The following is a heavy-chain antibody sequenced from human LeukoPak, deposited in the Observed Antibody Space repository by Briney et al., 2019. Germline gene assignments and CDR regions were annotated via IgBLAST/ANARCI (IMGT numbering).Heavy chain of an antibody. CDR2: IYTSGNT. J-gene: IGHJ4*02. CDR3: ASQYSTNWAWDY. V-gene: IGHV4-4*07. D-gene: IGHD6-13*01. Sequence: PSETLSLTCTVSGVSISSYYWSWIRQPAGKGLEWIGRIYTSGNTNYNPSLKSRVTMSVDTSKKQFSLKLSSVTAADTAVYYCASQYSTNWAWDYWGQGTLVTVSS. CDR1: GVSISSYY.